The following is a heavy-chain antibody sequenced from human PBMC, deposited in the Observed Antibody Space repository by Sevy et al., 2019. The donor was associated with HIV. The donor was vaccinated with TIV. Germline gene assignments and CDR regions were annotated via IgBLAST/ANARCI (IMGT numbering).Heavy chain of an antibody. CDR2: ISYDGSNK. CDR3: ARDRVITFGGVIVIDYYYYGMDV. J-gene: IGHJ6*02. CDR1: GFTFSSYA. D-gene: IGHD3-16*02. V-gene: IGHV3-30*04. Sequence: GGSLRLSCAASGFTFSSYAMHWVRQAPGKGLEWVAVISYDGSNKYYADSVKGRFTISRDNFKNTLYLQMNSLRAEDTAVYYCARDRVITFGGVIVIDYYYYGMDVWGQGTTVTVSS.